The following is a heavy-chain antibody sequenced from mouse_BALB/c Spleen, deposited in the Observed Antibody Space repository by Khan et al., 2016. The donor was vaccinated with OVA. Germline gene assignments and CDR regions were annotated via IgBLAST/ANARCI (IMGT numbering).Heavy chain of an antibody. D-gene: IGHD1-1*01. J-gene: IGHJ4*01. CDR1: GFTFTSYW. CDR3: TSSNYYGNSLYAMDY. CDR2: VSPGSGSS. Sequence: DLVKPGASVKLSCKASGFTFTSYWINWIKQRPGQGLEWIGRVSPGSGSSYYTEIFKGKATVTVDKSSSTAYIQLNSLSSEDSSVYFCTSSNYYGNSLYAMDYWGQGTSVTVSS. V-gene: IGHV1S41*01.